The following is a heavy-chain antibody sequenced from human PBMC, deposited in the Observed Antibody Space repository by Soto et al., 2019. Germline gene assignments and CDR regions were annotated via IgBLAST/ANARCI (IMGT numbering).Heavy chain of an antibody. Sequence: GESLKISCKGSGYSFTSYWIGWVRHMPGKGLEWVGIIYPGNSDTRYSPSFQGHVTISADKSISTAYLQWSSLKASDTAMYYCARSLAGNYYYYGMDVWGQGTTVTVSS. CDR1: GYSFTSYW. J-gene: IGHJ6*02. CDR3: ARSLAGNYYYYGMDV. V-gene: IGHV5-51*01. CDR2: IYPGNSDT.